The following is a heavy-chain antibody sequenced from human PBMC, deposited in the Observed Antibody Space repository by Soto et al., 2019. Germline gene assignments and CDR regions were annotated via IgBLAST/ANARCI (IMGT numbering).Heavy chain of an antibody. CDR2: IYYSGST. J-gene: IGHJ4*02. D-gene: IGHD6-19*01. CDR1: GGSISSYY. Sequence: SETLSLTCTVSGGSISSYYWSWIRQPPGKGLEWIGYIYYSGSTNYNPSLKSRVTISVDTSKNQFSLELSSVTAADTAVYYCARRPGYSSGWLDYWGQGTLVTVSS. V-gene: IGHV4-59*01. CDR3: ARRPGYSSGWLDY.